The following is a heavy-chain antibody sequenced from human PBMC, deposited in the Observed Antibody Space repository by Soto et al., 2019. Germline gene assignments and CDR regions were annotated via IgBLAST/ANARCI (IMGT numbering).Heavy chain of an antibody. CDR2: INHSGST. D-gene: IGHD3-3*01. J-gene: IGHJ6*02. CDR1: GGSFSGYY. CDR3: ARGGIWGGYPYYYYYGMDV. V-gene: IGHV4-34*01. Sequence: SETLSLTCAVSGGSFSGYYWGWIRQPPGKGLEWIGEINHSGSTNYNPSLKSRVTISVDTSKNQFSLKLSSVTAADTAVYYCARGGIWGGYPYYYYYGMDVWGQGTTVTVSS.